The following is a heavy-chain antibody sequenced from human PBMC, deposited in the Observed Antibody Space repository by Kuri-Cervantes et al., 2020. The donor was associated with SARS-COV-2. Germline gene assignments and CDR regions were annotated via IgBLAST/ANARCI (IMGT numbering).Heavy chain of an antibody. CDR3: ARGGAHDAFDI. D-gene: IGHD3-10*01. Sequence: ASVKVSCKASGYTFTSYDINRVRQATGQGLEWMGWMSPNSGNTGYAQKFQGRVTITRNTSISTAYMELSSLRSEDTAVYYCARGGAHDAFDIWGQGTMVTVSS. CDR1: GYTFTSYD. CDR2: MSPNSGNT. V-gene: IGHV1-8*03. J-gene: IGHJ3*02.